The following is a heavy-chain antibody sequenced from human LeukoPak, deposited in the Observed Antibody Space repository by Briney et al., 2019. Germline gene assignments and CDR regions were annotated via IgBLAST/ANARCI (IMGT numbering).Heavy chain of an antibody. D-gene: IGHD6-13*01. V-gene: IGHV4-34*01. Sequence: SETLSLTCAVYGGSFSGYYWSWIRQPPGKGLEWIGEINHSGSTNYNPSLKSRVTISVDTSKNQFSLKLSSVTAADTAVYYCASMLGVAAAGTGHYYYGMDVRGQGTTVTVSS. CDR1: GGSFSGYY. J-gene: IGHJ6*02. CDR2: INHSGST. CDR3: ASMLGVAAAGTGHYYYGMDV.